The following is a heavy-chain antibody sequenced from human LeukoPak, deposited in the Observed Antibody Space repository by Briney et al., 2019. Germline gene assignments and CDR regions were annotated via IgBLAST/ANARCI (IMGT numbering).Heavy chain of an antibody. D-gene: IGHD3-10*01. Sequence: ASVKVSCKASGYTFTSYGINWVRQATGQGLEWMGWMNPNSGNTGYAQKFQGRVTMTRNTSISTAYMELSSLRSEDTAVYYCAGGVKYYGSGSFLYYWGQGTLVTVSS. V-gene: IGHV1-8*02. CDR2: MNPNSGNT. CDR3: AGGVKYYGSGSFLYY. J-gene: IGHJ4*02. CDR1: GYTFTSYG.